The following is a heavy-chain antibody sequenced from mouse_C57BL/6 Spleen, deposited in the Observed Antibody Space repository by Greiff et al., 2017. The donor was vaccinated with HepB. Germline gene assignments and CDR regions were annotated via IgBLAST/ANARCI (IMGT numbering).Heavy chain of an antibody. Sequence: EVKLVESGPELVKPGASVKISCKASGYSFTGYYMNWVKQSPEKSLEWIGEINPSTGGTTYNQKFKAKATLTVDKSSSTAYMQLKSLTSEDSAVYYCARGTDGYYVNYFDYWGQGTTLTVSS. CDR1: GYSFTGYY. D-gene: IGHD2-3*01. CDR3: ARGTDGYYVNYFDY. J-gene: IGHJ2*01. V-gene: IGHV1-42*01. CDR2: INPSTGGT.